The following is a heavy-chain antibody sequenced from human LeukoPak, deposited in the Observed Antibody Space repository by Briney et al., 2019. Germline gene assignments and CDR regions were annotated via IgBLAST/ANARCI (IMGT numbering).Heavy chain of an antibody. CDR1: GFTFSSYW. Sequence: GGSLRLSCAASGFTFSSYWMHWVRQAPGKGLVGVSRINSDGSSTSYADSVKGRFTISRDNAKNTLYLQMNSLRAEDTAVYYCALRRGSYGPHIFDYWGQGTLVTVSS. J-gene: IGHJ4*02. D-gene: IGHD1-26*01. CDR2: INSDGSST. CDR3: ALRRGSYGPHIFDY. V-gene: IGHV3-74*01.